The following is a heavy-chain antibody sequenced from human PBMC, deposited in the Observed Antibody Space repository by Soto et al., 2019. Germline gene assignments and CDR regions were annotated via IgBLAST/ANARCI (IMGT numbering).Heavy chain of an antibody. CDR1: GGSVSSGSYY. CDR3: ARGAALYYYYYYMDV. CDR2: IYYSGST. V-gene: IGHV4-61*01. Sequence: TSETLSLTCTVSGGSVSSGSYYWSWIRQPPGKGLEWIGCIYYSGSTNYNPSLKSRVTISVDTSKNQFSLKLSSVTAADTAVYYCARGAALYYYYYYMDVWGKGTTVTVSS. D-gene: IGHD6-6*01. J-gene: IGHJ6*03.